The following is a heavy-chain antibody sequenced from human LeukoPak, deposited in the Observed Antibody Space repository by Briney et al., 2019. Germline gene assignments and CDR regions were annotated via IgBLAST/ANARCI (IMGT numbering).Heavy chain of an antibody. CDR3: AGDFGSGSYRFDY. Sequence: SETLSLTCAVSGYSISSGYYWGWIRQPPGKGLEWIGSIYHSGSTYYNPSLKGRGTISLDRSKNQFSLKLTSVTAADTAVYYCAGDFGSGSYRFDYWGQGTLVTVSS. D-gene: IGHD3-10*01. V-gene: IGHV4-38-2*01. CDR1: GYSISSGYY. J-gene: IGHJ4*02. CDR2: IYHSGST.